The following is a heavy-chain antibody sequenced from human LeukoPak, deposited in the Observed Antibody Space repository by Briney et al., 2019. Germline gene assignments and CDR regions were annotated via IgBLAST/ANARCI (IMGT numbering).Heavy chain of an antibody. D-gene: IGHD5-12*01. J-gene: IGHJ4*02. CDR3: AKASWGYSGYENFDY. Sequence: GGSLRLSCAASGFTFSSYGMHWVRQAPGKGLEWVAVIWYDGSNKYYADSVKGRFTISRDNSKNTLYLQMNSLRAEDTAVYYCAKASWGYSGYENFDYWGQGTLVTASS. CDR1: GFTFSSYG. CDR2: IWYDGSNK. V-gene: IGHV3-33*06.